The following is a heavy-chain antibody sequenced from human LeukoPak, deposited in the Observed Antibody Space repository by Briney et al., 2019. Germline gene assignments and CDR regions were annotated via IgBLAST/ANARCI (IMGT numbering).Heavy chain of an antibody. D-gene: IGHD1-26*01. CDR1: GFTFSNYW. J-gene: IGHJ1*01. Sequence: GGSLRLSCAASGFTFSNYWMSWVRQVPGKGLEWVANIKQDGSAKYYVDSVKGRFTIPRDNAKNSLFLHMNSLRAEDTAVYYCAREWAFEVGAAEYLQHWGQGTLVTVSS. CDR2: IKQDGSAK. V-gene: IGHV3-7*01. CDR3: AREWAFEVGAAEYLQH.